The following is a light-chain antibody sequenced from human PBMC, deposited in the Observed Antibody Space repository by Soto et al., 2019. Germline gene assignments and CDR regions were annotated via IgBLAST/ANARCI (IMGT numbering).Light chain of an antibody. CDR3: CSYAGSSTPVI. CDR2: EGS. J-gene: IGLJ2*01. CDR1: SSDVGSYNL. Sequence: ALTQPASVSGSPGQSITISCTGTSSDVGSYNLVSWYQQHPGKAPKLMIYEGSKRPSGVSNRFSGSKSGNTASLTISGRQAEDEADYYCCSYAGSSTPVIFGGGTKLTVL. V-gene: IGLV2-23*01.